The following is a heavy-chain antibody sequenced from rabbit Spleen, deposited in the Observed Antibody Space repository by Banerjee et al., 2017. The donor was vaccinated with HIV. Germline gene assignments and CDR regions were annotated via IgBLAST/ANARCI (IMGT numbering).Heavy chain of an antibody. CDR2: INTATGKP. Sequence: QEQLVESGGGLFQPGGSLALTCKGSGFSFSDRDVMCWVRQAPGKGLEWIGCINTATGKPVYATWAKGRFTISRTSSTTVTLRMTSLTAADTATYFCARDLVGVIGWNFYLWGQGTLVTVS. D-gene: IGHD1-1*01. CDR3: ARDLVGVIGWNFYL. V-gene: IGHV1S45*01. J-gene: IGHJ4*01. CDR1: GFSFSDRDV.